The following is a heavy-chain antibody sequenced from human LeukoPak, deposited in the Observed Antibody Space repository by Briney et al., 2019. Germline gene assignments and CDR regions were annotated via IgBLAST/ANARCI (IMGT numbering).Heavy chain of an antibody. CDR1: GFTFSNYW. Sequence: GGSLRLSCAASGFTFSNYWMTWVRQAPGKGLEWVANIKQDGSEKYYVDSVKGRFTISRDDAKNSLYLQMNSLRAEDTAVYYCASGWWELLSNAFDIWGPGTVVTVSS. V-gene: IGHV3-7*02. J-gene: IGHJ3*02. D-gene: IGHD1-26*01. CDR3: ASGWWELLSNAFDI. CDR2: IKQDGSEK.